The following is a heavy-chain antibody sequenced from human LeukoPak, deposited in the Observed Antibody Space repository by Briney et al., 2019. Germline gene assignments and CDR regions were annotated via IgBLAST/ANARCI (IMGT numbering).Heavy chain of an antibody. J-gene: IGHJ6*03. D-gene: IGHD3-22*01. Sequence: GGSLRLSCAASGFTFSNAWMTWVRQAPGKGLEWVSSISSSSSYIYYADSVKGRFTISRDNAKNSLYLQMNSLRAEDTAVYYCARGHYYDSSGYYYYYYYMDVWGKGTTVTVSS. CDR2: ISSSSSYI. V-gene: IGHV3-21*01. CDR3: ARGHYYDSSGYYYYYYYMDV. CDR1: GFTFSNAW.